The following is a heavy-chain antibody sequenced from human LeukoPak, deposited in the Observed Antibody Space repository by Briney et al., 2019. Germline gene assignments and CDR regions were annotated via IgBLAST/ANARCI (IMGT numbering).Heavy chain of an antibody. D-gene: IGHD3-22*01. CDR3: ASGSGYYLNYFDY. Sequence: SETPSLTCAVYGGSFSGYYWSWIRQPPGKGLEWIGEINHSGSTNYNPSLKSRVTISVDTSKNQFSLKLSSVTAADTAVYYCASGSGYYLNYFDYWGQGTLVTVSS. V-gene: IGHV4-34*01. CDR1: GGSFSGYY. CDR2: INHSGST. J-gene: IGHJ4*02.